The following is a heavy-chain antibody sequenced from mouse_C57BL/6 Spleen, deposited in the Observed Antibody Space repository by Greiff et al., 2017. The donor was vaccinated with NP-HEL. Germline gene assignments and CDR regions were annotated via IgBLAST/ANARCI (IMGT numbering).Heavy chain of an antibody. Sequence: QVQLQQPGAELVKPGASVKLSCKASGYTFTSYWITWVKQRPGQGLEWIGDIYPGSGCTNYNEKFKSKATLTVDTSSSTAYMQLSSLTSEDSAVYYCARKRSYYAMDYWGQGTSVTVSS. CDR1: GYTFTSYW. CDR2: IYPGSGCT. V-gene: IGHV1-55*01. J-gene: IGHJ4*01. CDR3: ARKRSYYAMDY.